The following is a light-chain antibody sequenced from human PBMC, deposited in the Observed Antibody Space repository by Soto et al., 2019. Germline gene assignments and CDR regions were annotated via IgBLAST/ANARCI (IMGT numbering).Light chain of an antibody. Sequence: DIQMTEPPSSLSPPVGGRVPITCRASQGIRKDLGWYQQNPGKAPTRLINAVSSLHSGVPSRFSGSGSGTEITLTISSLQPEDSATYYCLQHNSYPLTFGGGTKVEIK. J-gene: IGKJ4*01. CDR3: LQHNSYPLT. CDR2: AVS. CDR1: QGIRKD. V-gene: IGKV1-17*01.